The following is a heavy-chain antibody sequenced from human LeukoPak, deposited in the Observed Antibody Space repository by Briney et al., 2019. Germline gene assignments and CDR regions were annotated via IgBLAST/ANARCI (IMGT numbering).Heavy chain of an antibody. D-gene: IGHD1-26*01. CDR3: TTDSVFNGSYFDSPHYFYKDG. CDR2: IKSKTDGGTT. Sequence: GGSLRLSCAASGFTFSNAWMSWVRQAPGKGLEWVGRIKSKTDGGTTDYAAPVKGRFTISRDDSKNTLYLQMNSLKTEDTAVYYCTTDSVFNGSYFDSPHYFYKDGLGQGTKGTVSS. CDR1: GFTFSNAW. J-gene: IGHJ6*03. V-gene: IGHV3-15*01.